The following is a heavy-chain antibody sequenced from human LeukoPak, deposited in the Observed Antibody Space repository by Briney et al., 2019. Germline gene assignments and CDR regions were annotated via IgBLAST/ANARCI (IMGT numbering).Heavy chain of an antibody. V-gene: IGHV4-61*01. D-gene: IGHD6-13*01. CDR3: ARDRTSRGSSWYNWFDP. Sequence: SETLSLTCTVSGGSISSSSYYWGWIRQPPGKGMEWLGYIYYSGSTNYNPSLKSRVTISVDTSKNQFSLKLSSVTAADTAVYYCARDRTSRGSSWYNWFDPWGQGTLVTVSS. CDR2: IYYSGST. CDR1: GGSISSSSYY. J-gene: IGHJ5*02.